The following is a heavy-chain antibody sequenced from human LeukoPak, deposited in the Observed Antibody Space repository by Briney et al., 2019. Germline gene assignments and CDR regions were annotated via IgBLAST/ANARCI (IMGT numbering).Heavy chain of an antibody. V-gene: IGHV3-23*01. Sequence: GGSLRLSCAASGFTVSSNYMSWVRQAPGKGLEWVSVISGSGGSTYYADSVKGRFTISRDNSKNTLYLQMNSLRAEDTAVYYCAKGTRDSSGYYYVSHYYYYGMDVWGQGTTVTVSS. J-gene: IGHJ6*02. D-gene: IGHD3-22*01. CDR1: GFTVSSNY. CDR3: AKGTRDSSGYYYVSHYYYYGMDV. CDR2: ISGSGGST.